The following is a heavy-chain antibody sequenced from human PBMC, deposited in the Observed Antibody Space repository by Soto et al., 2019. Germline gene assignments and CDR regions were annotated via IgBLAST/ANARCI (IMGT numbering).Heavy chain of an antibody. CDR3: ARNDYEGY. J-gene: IGHJ4*02. Sequence: QVQLVQSGAEVKKPGASVKVSCKASGYTFTSYYMHWVRQAPGQGLEWMGIINPSGGSTSYAQKFPGPSIXTRDTSTSTVYMELSSLRAEDTAVYYCARNDYEGYGGQGTLVTVSS. CDR2: INPSGGST. V-gene: IGHV1-46*01. CDR1: GYTFTSYY. D-gene: IGHD4-17*01.